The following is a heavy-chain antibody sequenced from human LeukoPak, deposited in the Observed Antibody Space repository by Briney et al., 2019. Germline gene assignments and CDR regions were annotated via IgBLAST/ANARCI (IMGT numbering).Heavy chain of an antibody. D-gene: IGHD5-12*01. Sequence: ASAKVSCKVSGYTLTELSMHWVRQAPGKGLEWMGGFDPEDGETIYAQKFQGRVTMTEDTSTDTAYMELSSLRSEDTAVYYCATADIVATTGWVDYWGQGTLVTVSS. CDR3: ATADIVATTGWVDY. J-gene: IGHJ4*02. CDR2: FDPEDGET. V-gene: IGHV1-24*01. CDR1: GYTLTELS.